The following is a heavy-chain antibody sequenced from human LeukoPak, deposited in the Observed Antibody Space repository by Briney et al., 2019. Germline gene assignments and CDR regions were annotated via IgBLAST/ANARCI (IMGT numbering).Heavy chain of an antibody. J-gene: IGHJ6*03. CDR2: IKQDGSEK. CDR1: GFTFSSYW. Sequence: GGSLRLSCVGSGFTFSSYWMSWVRQAPGKGLEWVANIKQDGSEKYYVDSVKGRFTISRDNAKNSLYLQMNSLRAEDTAVYYCARGITSQNIVLEYYYYYYMDVWGKGTTVTVSS. CDR3: ARGITSQNIVLEYYYYYYMDV. V-gene: IGHV3-7*01. D-gene: IGHD1-14*01.